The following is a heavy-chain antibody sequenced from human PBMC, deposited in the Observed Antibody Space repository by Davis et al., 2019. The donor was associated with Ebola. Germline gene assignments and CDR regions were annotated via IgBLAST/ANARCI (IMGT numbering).Heavy chain of an antibody. CDR2: TYSSGST. Sequence: SETLSLTCTVSGGSISTYYWNWIRQPAGKGLEWIGRTYSSGSTKYNPSLKSRVTMSVDTSKNQFSLKLSSVTAADTAVYYCAKANADYVSFDYWGQGTLVTVSS. CDR1: GGSISTYY. V-gene: IGHV4-4*07. D-gene: IGHD3-16*01. CDR3: AKANADYVSFDY. J-gene: IGHJ4*02.